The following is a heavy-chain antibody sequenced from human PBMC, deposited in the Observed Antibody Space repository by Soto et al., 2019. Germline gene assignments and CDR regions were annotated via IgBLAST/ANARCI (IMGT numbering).Heavy chain of an antibody. CDR3: ARQQDDYVDY. Sequence: QLQLQESGPGLVKPSETLSLTCTVSGGSISSSSYYWGWIRQPPGKGLEWIGSIYYIGSTYYNPSLESRVTISVDASKNQFSLKLSSVTAADTAVYYCARQQDDYVDYWGQGTLVTVSS. J-gene: IGHJ4*02. CDR2: IYYIGST. CDR1: GGSISSSSYY. V-gene: IGHV4-39*01.